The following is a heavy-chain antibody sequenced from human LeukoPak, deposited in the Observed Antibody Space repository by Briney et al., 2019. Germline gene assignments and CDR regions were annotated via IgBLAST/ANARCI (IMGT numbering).Heavy chain of an antibody. D-gene: IGHD3-3*01. V-gene: IGHV3-30*04. Sequence: GRSLRLSCAASGFTFSSYAMHWVRQAPGKGLEWVAVISYDGSNKYYADSVKGRFTISRDNSKNTLYLQMNSLRAEDTAVYYCARGPYYDLRGRGYFDYWGQGTLVTVSS. J-gene: IGHJ4*02. CDR2: ISYDGSNK. CDR3: ARGPYYDLRGRGYFDY. CDR1: GFTFSSYA.